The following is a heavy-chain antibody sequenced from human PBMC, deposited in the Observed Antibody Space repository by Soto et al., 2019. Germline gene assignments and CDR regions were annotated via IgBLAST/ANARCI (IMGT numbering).Heavy chain of an antibody. CDR2: ISAYNGNT. V-gene: IGHV1-18*01. Sequence: QVQLVQSGAEVKKPGASVKVSCKASGYTFSGYGISWMRQAPGQGLQWMGWISAYNGNTNYAQKYQGRVTMTTDTSRNTAYMELRRLKSDGTAVYSCARDFEDYDFWSGNYNLDSWGQGTLVTVSS. CDR3: ARDFEDYDFWSGNYNLDS. D-gene: IGHD3-3*01. J-gene: IGHJ4*02. CDR1: GYTFSGYG.